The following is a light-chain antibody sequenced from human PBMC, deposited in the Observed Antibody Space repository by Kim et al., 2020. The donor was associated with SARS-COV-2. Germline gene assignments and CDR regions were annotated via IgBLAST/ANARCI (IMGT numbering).Light chain of an antibody. CDR3: AAWDDRLNTPV. J-gene: IGLJ3*02. Sequence: GKSVTISSSGSAAIIANNFVNWYQQIPGTAPRLLIYDVDQRPSGIPDRFSGSRSGTSASLAISGLQSEDEADYYCAAWDDRLNTPVFGGGTKVTVL. CDR2: DVD. CDR1: AAIIANNF. V-gene: IGLV1-44*01.